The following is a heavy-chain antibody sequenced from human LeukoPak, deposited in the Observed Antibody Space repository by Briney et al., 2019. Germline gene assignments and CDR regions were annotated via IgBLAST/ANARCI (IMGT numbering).Heavy chain of an antibody. CDR2: ISAYNGNT. V-gene: IGHV1-18*01. J-gene: IGHJ6*02. CDR1: GYTFTSYG. D-gene: IGHD4-17*01. Sequence: ASVKVSCKASGYTFTSYGISWVRQAPGQGLEWMGWISAYNGNTNYAQKLQGRVTVTTDTSTSTAYMELRSLRSDDTAVYYCARDLGEYGDYYYYYGMDVWGQGTTVTVSS. CDR3: ARDLGEYGDYYYYYGMDV.